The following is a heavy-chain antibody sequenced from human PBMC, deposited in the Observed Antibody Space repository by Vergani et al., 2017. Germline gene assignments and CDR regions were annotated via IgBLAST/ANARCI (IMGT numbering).Heavy chain of an antibody. CDR2: MNPNSGNT. J-gene: IGHJ5*02. CDR1: GYTFTSYD. V-gene: IGHV1-8*01. Sequence: QVQLVQSGAEVKKPGASAKVSCKASGYTFTSYDINWVRQATGQGLEWMGWMNPNSGNTGYAQKFQGRVTMTRNTSISTAYMELSSLRSEDTAVYYCARGLGCSSTSCYLGWFDHWGQGTLVTVSS. D-gene: IGHD2-2*01. CDR3: ARGLGCSSTSCYLGWFDH.